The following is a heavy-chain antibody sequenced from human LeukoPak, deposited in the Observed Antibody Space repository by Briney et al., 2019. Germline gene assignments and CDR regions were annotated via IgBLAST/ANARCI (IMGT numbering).Heavy chain of an antibody. Sequence: GGSLRLSCAASGLTFSSHSMNWVRQAPGKGLEGVSSISSSSSYIYYADSVKGRFTISRDNAKNSLYLQRNSLRAEHTAVHYCARDSKGDYGDHDYMDVWGKGTTVTASS. J-gene: IGHJ6*03. D-gene: IGHD4-17*01. CDR1: GLTFSSHS. V-gene: IGHV3-21*01. CDR3: ARDSKGDYGDHDYMDV. CDR2: ISSSSSYI.